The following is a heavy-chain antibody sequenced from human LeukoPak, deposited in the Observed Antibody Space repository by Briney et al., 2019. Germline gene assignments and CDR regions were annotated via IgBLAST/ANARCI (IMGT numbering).Heavy chain of an antibody. J-gene: IGHJ5*02. CDR1: GGSISSDY. CDR2: IDNSGNT. V-gene: IGHV4-59*01. Sequence: SETLSLTCTVSGGSISSDYWSWIRQPPGKGLEWIGYIDNSGNTNCNPSLKSRVTISVDTPKNQFSLRLSSVTAADTAVYYCATSTGTIYTWFDPWGQGTLVTVSS. CDR3: ATSTGTIYTWFDP. D-gene: IGHD1-1*01.